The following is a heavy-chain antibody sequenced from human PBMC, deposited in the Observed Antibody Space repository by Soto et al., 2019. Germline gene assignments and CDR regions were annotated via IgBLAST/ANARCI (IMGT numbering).Heavy chain of an antibody. D-gene: IGHD6-19*01. CDR2: ISGSGGST. J-gene: IGHJ4*02. CDR3: ATRSSGWYFDY. Sequence: EVQLLESGGGLVQPGGSLRLSCAASGFTFSSYAMSWVRQAPGKGLEWVSAISGSGGSTYYADSVKGRFTISRDNSKTSLYLQMNSRRAGDTAVYYCATRSSGWYFDYWGQGTLVTVSS. CDR1: GFTFSSYA. V-gene: IGHV3-23*01.